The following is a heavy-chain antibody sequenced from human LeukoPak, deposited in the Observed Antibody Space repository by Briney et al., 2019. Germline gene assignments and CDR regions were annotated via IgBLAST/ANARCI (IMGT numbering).Heavy chain of an antibody. CDR3: ARDAQASYYDILTGVYGMDV. V-gene: IGHV1-46*01. CDR2: INPSGGST. CDR1: GYTFTSYY. J-gene: IGHJ6*04. Sequence: ASVKVSCKASGYTFTSYYMHWVRQAPGQGLEWMGIINPSGGSTSYAQKFQGRVTMTRDTPTSTVYMELSSLRSEDTAVYYCARDAQASYYDILTGVYGMDVWGKGTTVTVSS. D-gene: IGHD3-9*01.